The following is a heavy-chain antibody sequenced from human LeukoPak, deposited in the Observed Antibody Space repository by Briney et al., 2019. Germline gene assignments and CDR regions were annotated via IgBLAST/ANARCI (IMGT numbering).Heavy chain of an antibody. D-gene: IGHD1-1*01. J-gene: IGHJ6*03. Sequence: SETLSLTCAVYGGSFSGYYWSWIRQPPGKGLQWIGEINHSGSTNYNPSLKSRVTISVDTSKNQFSLKLSSVTAADTAVYYCARSRERGYYYYYYMDVWGKGTTVTVSS. CDR1: GGSFSGYY. V-gene: IGHV4-34*01. CDR3: ARSRERGYYYYYYMDV. CDR2: INHSGST.